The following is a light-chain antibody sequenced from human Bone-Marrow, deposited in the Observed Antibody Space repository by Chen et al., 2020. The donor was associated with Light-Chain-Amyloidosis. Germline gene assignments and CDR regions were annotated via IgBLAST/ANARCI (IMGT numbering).Light chain of an antibody. CDR1: QRISKF. CDR2: DAS. J-gene: IGKJ2*01. Sequence: EIVLTQSLATLSLSPGERAAPSCRASQRISKFLTWYQHKPGQAPRLLIYDASIRATGIPARFSGSGSGTDFTLTINSLEPEDFAVYYCQERTNWSLYTFGQGTKLEI. CDR3: QERTNWSLYT. V-gene: IGKV3-11*01.